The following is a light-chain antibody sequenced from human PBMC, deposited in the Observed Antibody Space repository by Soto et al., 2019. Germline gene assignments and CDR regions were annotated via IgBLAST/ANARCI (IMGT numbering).Light chain of an antibody. V-gene: IGLV2-23*01. CDR2: EGS. J-gene: IGLJ2*01. Sequence: QSALTQPASVSGSPGQSITISCTGTSSDVGGYNLVSWYQQLPGKAPKLMIYEGSKRPSGVSNRFSGSKSGNTASLTISGLQAEDEADYYCSSYAGSSTLVVFGGGTKLTVL. CDR3: SSYAGSSTLVV. CDR1: SSDVGGYNL.